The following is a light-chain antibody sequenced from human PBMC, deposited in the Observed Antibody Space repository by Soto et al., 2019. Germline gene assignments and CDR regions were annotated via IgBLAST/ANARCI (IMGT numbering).Light chain of an antibody. CDR3: LQSSRYPWK. CDR1: QGINNY. V-gene: IGKV1-17*03. Sequence: DIQMTQSPSSMSAPVGYIVTSTCRASQGINNYLAWFQQKPGKVPKRLIYGAFSLQSGVPSRFSGSGSGTEFTLTISSLQPEDFGTYYCLQSSRYPWKCGRGTKGDIK. CDR2: GAF. J-gene: IGKJ1*01.